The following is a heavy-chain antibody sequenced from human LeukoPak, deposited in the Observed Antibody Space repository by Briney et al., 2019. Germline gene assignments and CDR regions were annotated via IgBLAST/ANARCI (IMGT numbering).Heavy chain of an antibody. CDR2: MNYSRKT. D-gene: IGHD2-2*01. V-gene: IGHV4-34*01. CDR3: VRGAISPLDY. J-gene: IGHJ4*02. CDR1: GRSFSGYH. Sequence: PSETLSLICTVHGRSFSGYHWTWIRQPPGMGLEWIGEMNYSRKTNYSPSLKSRVTISVDTSKNQFSLKLSSVTAADTAVYYCVRGAISPLDYRGQGTLVTVFS.